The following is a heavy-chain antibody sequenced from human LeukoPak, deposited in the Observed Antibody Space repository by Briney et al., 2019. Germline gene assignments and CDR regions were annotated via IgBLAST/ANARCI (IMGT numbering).Heavy chain of an antibody. V-gene: IGHV1-2*02. CDR3: ARDPDLALTAGAREPWSPSPQYLYGMDV. Sequence: ASVKVSCKASGYTFTGYYMHWVRQAPGQGLEWMGWINPNSGGTNYAQKFQGRVTMTRDTSISTAYMELSRLRSDDTAVYYCARDPDLALTAGAREPWSPSPQYLYGMDVWGQGTTVTVSS. CDR2: INPNSGGT. D-gene: IGHD2-21*02. J-gene: IGHJ6*02. CDR1: GYTFTGYY.